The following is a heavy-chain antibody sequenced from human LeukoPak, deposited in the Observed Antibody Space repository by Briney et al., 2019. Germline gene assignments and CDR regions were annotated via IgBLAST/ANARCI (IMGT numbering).Heavy chain of an antibody. J-gene: IGHJ4*02. Sequence: PSETLSLTCTVSGYSISSGYYWGWIRPPPGKGLEWIGSIYHSGSTYYNPSLKSRVTISVDKSKNQFSLKLSSVTAADTAVYYCASHSRAAAGTLTDYWGQGTLVTVSS. CDR1: GYSISSGYY. CDR2: IYHSGST. D-gene: IGHD6-13*01. CDR3: ASHSRAAAGTLTDY. V-gene: IGHV4-38-2*02.